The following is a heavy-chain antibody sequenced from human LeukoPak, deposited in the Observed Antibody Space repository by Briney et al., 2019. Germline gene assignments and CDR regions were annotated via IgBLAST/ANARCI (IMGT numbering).Heavy chain of an antibody. Sequence: SETLSLTCTVSGGSISSSIFYWGWIRQPPGQGLEWIGSIYYSGSTYYNPSLKSRVTISVDTSKNQFSLKLSSVTAADTAVYYCARGSSVVPAALPYYYGMDVWGQGTTVTVSS. J-gene: IGHJ6*02. V-gene: IGHV4-39*01. D-gene: IGHD2-2*01. CDR1: GGSISSSIFY. CDR2: IYYSGST. CDR3: ARGSSVVPAALPYYYGMDV.